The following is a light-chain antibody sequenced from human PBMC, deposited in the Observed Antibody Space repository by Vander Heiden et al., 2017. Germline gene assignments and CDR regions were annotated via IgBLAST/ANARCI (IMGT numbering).Light chain of an antibody. CDR1: QGISNY. V-gene: IGKV1-27*01. Sequence: DIEMSQSPSHISASAGDRVTITCRASQGISNYLAWYQQKPGKVPKLLIYAASTLQSGVPSRFSGSGSGTDFTLTISSLQPEDVATYYCQKDNSAPFTFGHGTKVDIK. J-gene: IGKJ3*01. CDR3: QKDNSAPFT. CDR2: AAS.